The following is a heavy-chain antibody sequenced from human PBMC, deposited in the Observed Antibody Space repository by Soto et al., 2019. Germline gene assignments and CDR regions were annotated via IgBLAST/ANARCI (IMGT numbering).Heavy chain of an antibody. J-gene: IGHJ5*02. D-gene: IGHD1-26*01. CDR2: IIPLFGTA. Sequence: QVQLVQSGPEIKKPGSSVKVSCKASGDTFSTYAITWVRQAPGQGLEWMGGIIPLFGTAHYAQKFQGRLTITADESTSTAYMELSKLRSEDTDVYYCAGGYEPVGDPWGQGTLVTVSS. CDR1: GDTFSTYA. V-gene: IGHV1-69*12. CDR3: AGGYEPVGDP.